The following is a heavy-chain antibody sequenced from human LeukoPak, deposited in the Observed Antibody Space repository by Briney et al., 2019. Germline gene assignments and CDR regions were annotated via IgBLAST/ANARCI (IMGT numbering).Heavy chain of an antibody. V-gene: IGHV3-20*04. CDR1: GFAFDEHG. CDR2: INWSGGST. J-gene: IGHJ4*02. Sequence: GGSLRLSCTASGFAFDEHGVSWVRQVPGKGLEWVSGINWSGGSTGYADPLRGRFTISRDNAKNSLYLQMYSLRAEDTALYYCARAPITSPFYFDYWGQGTLVTVSS. D-gene: IGHD2-2*01. CDR3: ARAPITSPFYFDY.